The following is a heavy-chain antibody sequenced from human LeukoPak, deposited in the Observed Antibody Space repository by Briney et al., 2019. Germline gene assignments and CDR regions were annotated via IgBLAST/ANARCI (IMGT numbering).Heavy chain of an antibody. CDR2: IGPTGTDR. V-gene: IGHV3-21*01. CDR1: GLTFSSCG. D-gene: IGHD1-14*01. Sequence: TTGGSLRLSCAASGLTFSSCGFNWVRQAPGKGLEWVSSIGPTGTDRYYADSVRGRFTISRDNAKNSMYLQMEGLRDEDTAVYYCATETIGRHYDYWGQGTLLTVSS. CDR3: ATETIGRHYDY. J-gene: IGHJ4*02.